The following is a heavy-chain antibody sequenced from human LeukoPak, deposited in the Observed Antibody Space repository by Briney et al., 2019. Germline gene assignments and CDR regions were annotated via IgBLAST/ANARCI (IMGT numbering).Heavy chain of an antibody. CDR3: ARRIWICSGGSCYSNYFDY. CDR2: IIPIFGTA. D-gene: IGHD2-15*01. J-gene: IGHJ4*02. V-gene: IGHV1-69*01. Sequence: SVRVSCKASGGTFSSYAISWVRQAPGQGLEWMGGIIPIFGTANYAQKFQGRVTITADESTSTAYMELSSLRSEDTAVYYCARRIWICSGGSCYSNYFDYWGQGTLVTVSS. CDR1: GGTFSSYA.